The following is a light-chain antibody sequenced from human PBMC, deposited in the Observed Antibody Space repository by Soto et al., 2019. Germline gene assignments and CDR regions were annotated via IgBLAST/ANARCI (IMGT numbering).Light chain of an antibody. Sequence: EIVLTQSPATLSLSPGERATLSCRASQSVSSYLAWYQQKPGQAPRLLIYGSSTRATGIPDRFSGSGSGTDFTLTINGLEPEDFAVYYCQQYGNSPSFGGGTKVDIK. CDR2: GSS. V-gene: IGKV3-20*01. CDR1: QSVSSY. CDR3: QQYGNSPS. J-gene: IGKJ4*01.